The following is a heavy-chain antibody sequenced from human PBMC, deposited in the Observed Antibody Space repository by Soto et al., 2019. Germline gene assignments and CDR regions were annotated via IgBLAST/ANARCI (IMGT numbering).Heavy chain of an antibody. CDR2: ISGYNGNA. J-gene: IGHJ5*01. D-gene: IGHD2-15*01. V-gene: IGHV1-18*01. Sequence: VKVSCKASGYTFSSHGIIWVRQAPGQGLEWMGWISGYNGNAKYAQRFQGRVTMTTDTSTSTVYMDLRSLGSDDSAVYYCAREGSYGWYDCWGQGTLVTVSS. CDR1: GYTFSSHG. CDR3: AREGSYGWYDC.